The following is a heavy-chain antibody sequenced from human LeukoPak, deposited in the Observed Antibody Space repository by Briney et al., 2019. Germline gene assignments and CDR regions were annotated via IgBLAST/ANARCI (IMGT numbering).Heavy chain of an antibody. J-gene: IGHJ4*02. CDR1: GGSISSGGYY. V-gene: IGHV4-31*03. CDR3: ASAGSAAAYYFDY. D-gene: IGHD6-13*01. CDR2: IYYSGST. Sequence: TSQTLSLTCTVSGGSISSGGYYWSWIRQHPGKGLEWIGYIYYSGSTYYNPSLKSRVTISVDTSKNQFSLKLSSVTAADTAVYYCASAGSAAAYYFDYWGQGTLVTVSS.